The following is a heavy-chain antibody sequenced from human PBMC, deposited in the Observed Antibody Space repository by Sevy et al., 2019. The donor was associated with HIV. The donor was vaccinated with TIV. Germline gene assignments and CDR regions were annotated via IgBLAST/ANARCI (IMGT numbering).Heavy chain of an antibody. J-gene: IGHJ4*02. CDR2: IKQDGSVK. CDR1: GFTLNSYW. D-gene: IGHD6-13*01. V-gene: IGHV3-7*01. Sequence: GGSLRLSCVASGFTLNSYWMSWVRQAPGKGLEWVANIKQDGSVKYYVDSVKGRFTISRNNARNLLYLQMNSLRVEDTALYYCVRAIAADGSFWGQGTLVTVSS. CDR3: VRAIAADGSF.